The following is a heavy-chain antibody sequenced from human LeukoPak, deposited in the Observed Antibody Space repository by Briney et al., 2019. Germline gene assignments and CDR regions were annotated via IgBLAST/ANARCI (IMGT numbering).Heavy chain of an antibody. CDR2: ISSSGSTI. V-gene: IGHV3-11*01. J-gene: IGHJ3*02. CDR1: GFTFSDYY. CDR3: ARDYDSPLQAFDI. D-gene: IGHD3-22*01. Sequence: GGSLRLSCAASGFTFSDYYMSWIRQAPGKGLEWVSYISSSGSTIYYADSVKGRFTISRDNAKNSLYLQMNSLRAEDTAVYYCARDYDSPLQAFDIWGQETMVTVSS.